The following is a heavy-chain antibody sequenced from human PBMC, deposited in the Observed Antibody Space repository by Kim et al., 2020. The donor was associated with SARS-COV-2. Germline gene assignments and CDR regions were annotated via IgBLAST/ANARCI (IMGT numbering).Heavy chain of an antibody. D-gene: IGHD3-16*01. CDR2: ISSSSSYI. V-gene: IGHV3-21*01. CDR1: GFTFSSYS. CDR3: ASLRNYYYYYMDV. J-gene: IGHJ6*03. Sequence: GGSLRLSCAASGFTFSSYSMNWVRQAPGKGLEWVSSISSSSSYIYYADSVKDRFIISRDNAKNSLYLQMNSLRAEDTAVYYCASLRNYYYYYMDVWGKGTTVTVYS.